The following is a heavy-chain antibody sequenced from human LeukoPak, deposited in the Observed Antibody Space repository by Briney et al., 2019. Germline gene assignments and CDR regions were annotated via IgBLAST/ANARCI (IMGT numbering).Heavy chain of an antibody. V-gene: IGHV3-23*01. CDR3: ARVRRAVAGCFDY. CDR2: ITGSGGST. CDR1: GFTFSNYG. Sequence: GGSLRLSCAASGFTFSNYGLSWVRQAPGKGLEWVSGITGSGGSTYYADSVKGRFTISRDNSKNTLYLQMNSLRAEDTAVYYCARVRRAVAGCFDYWGQGTLVTVSS. J-gene: IGHJ4*02. D-gene: IGHD6-19*01.